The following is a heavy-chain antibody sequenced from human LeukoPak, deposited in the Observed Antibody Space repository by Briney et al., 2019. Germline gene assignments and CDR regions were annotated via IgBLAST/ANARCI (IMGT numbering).Heavy chain of an antibody. J-gene: IGHJ6*02. V-gene: IGHV3-64*01. D-gene: IGHD3-22*01. CDR2: ISSNGGST. CDR3: ARDSDSSGYYYGMDV. Sequence: GGSLRLSCAASGYTFSSYAMHWVRQAPGKGLEYVSAISSNGGSTYYANSVKGRFTISGDNSKNTLYLQMGSLRAEDMAVYYCARDSDSSGYYYGMDVWGQGTTVTVSS. CDR1: GYTFSSYA.